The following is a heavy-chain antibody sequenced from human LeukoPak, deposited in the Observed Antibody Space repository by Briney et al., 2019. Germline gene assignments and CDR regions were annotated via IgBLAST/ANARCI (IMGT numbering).Heavy chain of an antibody. CDR2: IYSGGST. CDR3: ARKHLKAFDI. V-gene: IGHV3-53*01. CDR1: EFTVSSNY. D-gene: IGHD3-3*02. J-gene: IGHJ3*02. Sequence: PGGSLRLSCAASEFTVSSNYMIWVRHAPGKGLEWVSVIYSGGSTYYADSVKGRFTISRDNSKNTLYLQMNSLRAEDTAVYFCARKHLKAFDIWGQGTMVTVSS.